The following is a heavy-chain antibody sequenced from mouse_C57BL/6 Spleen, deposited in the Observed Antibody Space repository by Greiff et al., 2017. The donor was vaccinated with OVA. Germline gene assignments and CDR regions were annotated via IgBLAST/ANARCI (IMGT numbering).Heavy chain of an antibody. V-gene: IGHV1-72*01. CDR3: ARDCGNSYYFDY. CDR2: IDPNSGGT. Sequence: VKLSCKASGYTFTSYWMHWVKQRPGRGLEWIGRIDPNSGGTKYNEKFKSKATLTVDKPSSTAYMQLSSLTSEDSAVYYCARDCGNSYYFDYWGQGTTLTVSS. J-gene: IGHJ2*01. D-gene: IGHD1-3*01. CDR1: GYTFTSYW.